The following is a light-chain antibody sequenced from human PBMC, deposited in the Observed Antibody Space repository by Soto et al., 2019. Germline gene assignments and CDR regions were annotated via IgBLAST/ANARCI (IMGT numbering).Light chain of an antibody. J-gene: IGLJ1*01. V-gene: IGLV1-47*01. CDR2: RNN. Sequence: QSVLPQPPSASGTPGQRVTISCSGSSSNVGSNYVCWYQQLPGTAPKLLIYRNNQRPSGVPDRFSGSKSGTSASLAISGLRSEDEADYYCAAWDDSLSVFYVFGTGTKLTVL. CDR3: AAWDDSLSVFYV. CDR1: SSNVGSNY.